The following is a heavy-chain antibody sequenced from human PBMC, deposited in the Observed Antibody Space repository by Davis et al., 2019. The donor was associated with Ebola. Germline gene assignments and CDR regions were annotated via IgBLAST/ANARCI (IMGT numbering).Heavy chain of an antibody. V-gene: IGHV1-18*01. D-gene: IGHD3-10*01. J-gene: IGHJ5*02. CDR1: GYTFTSYG. CDR3: ARDGRRYYGSGRWGCWFDP. CDR2: ISAYNGNT. Sequence: ASVTVSCKASGYTFTSYGISWVRQAPGQGLEWMGWISAYNGNTNYAQKLQGRVTMTTNTSTSTAYMELRSLRSDDTAVYYCARDGRRYYGSGRWGCWFDPWGQGTLVTVSS.